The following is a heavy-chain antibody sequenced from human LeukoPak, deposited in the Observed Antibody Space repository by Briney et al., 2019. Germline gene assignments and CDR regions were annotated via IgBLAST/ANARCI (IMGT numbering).Heavy chain of an antibody. V-gene: IGHV3-53*05. CDR1: GFTVISNY. Sequence: PGGSLRLSCAASGFTVISNYMTWVRQAPGKGLEWVSVIYIGDSTDYADSVKGRFTISRDNSKNTLYLQMNSLRAEDTAVYYCAKDCVRQLERLYYYYGMDVWGQGTTVTVSS. CDR2: IYIGDST. D-gene: IGHD1-1*01. J-gene: IGHJ6*02. CDR3: AKDCVRQLERLYYYYGMDV.